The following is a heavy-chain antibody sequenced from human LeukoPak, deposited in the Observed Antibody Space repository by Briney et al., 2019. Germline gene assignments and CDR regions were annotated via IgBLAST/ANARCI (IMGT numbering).Heavy chain of an antibody. J-gene: IGHJ3*01. CDR3: AKDTTVIREITRGGAFDV. CDR2: ISGDNTRT. D-gene: IGHD3-10*01. CDR1: GFTFNNYA. Sequence: PGGSLRLSCAASGFTFNNYAMNWVRQVPGQGLEWVSAISGDNTRTYYADSVKGRFTISRDNSNNTLFLHMNSQRVEDTAIYYCAKDTTVIREITRGGAFDVWGQGRVVTISS. V-gene: IGHV3-23*01.